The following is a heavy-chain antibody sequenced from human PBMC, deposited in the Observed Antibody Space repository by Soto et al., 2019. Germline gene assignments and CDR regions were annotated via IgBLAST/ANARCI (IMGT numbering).Heavy chain of an antibody. Sequence: CILQKQKKRLEWISGIDCSGANTYYTDSVKGRFTITRDNSKYTVYLQMNSLRAEDSAVYFCASNRVTIFGVVSSRPIYYMDVWGKGTTVTV. CDR3: ASNRVTIFGVVSSRPIYYMDV. J-gene: IGHJ6*03. CDR2: IDCSGANT. D-gene: IGHD3-3*01. V-gene: IGHV3-23*01.